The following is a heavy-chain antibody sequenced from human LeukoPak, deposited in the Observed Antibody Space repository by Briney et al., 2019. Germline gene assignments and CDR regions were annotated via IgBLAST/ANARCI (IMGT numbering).Heavy chain of an antibody. D-gene: IGHD6-6*01. V-gene: IGHV1-69*04. CDR1: GGTFSSYA. CDR2: IIPIFGIA. J-gene: IGHJ2*01. Sequence: SVKVSCKASGGTFSSYAISWVRQTPGQGLEWMGRIIPIFGIANYAQKFQGRVTITADKSTSTAYMELSSLRSEDTAVYYCARVEIAARLGWYFDLWGRGTLVTVSS. CDR3: ARVEIAARLGWYFDL.